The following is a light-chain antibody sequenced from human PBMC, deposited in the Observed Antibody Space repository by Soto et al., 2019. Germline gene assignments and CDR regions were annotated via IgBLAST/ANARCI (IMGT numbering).Light chain of an antibody. CDR1: QGISRS. CDR3: QQADTFPIT. J-gene: IGKJ5*01. V-gene: IGKV1D-12*01. Sequence: DLPRTPSPFSVSASVGDSVTISCQASQGISRSLAWYQQKPGKAPKLLIYAASSLQSGVPSRFSGSGFGTDFTLTISSLQPEDSAIYYCQQADTFPITFGQGTRLEN. CDR2: AAS.